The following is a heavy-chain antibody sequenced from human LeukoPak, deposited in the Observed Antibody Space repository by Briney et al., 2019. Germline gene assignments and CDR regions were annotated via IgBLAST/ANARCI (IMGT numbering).Heavy chain of an antibody. D-gene: IGHD1-14*01. CDR1: GGSISSGGYY. CDR2: INHSGST. J-gene: IGHJ4*02. CDR3: ARGEPPPTIGHDY. Sequence: SETLSLTCTVSGGSISSGGYYWSWIRQPPGKGLEWIGEINHSGSTNYNPSLKSRVTISVDTSKNQFSLKLSSVTAADTAVYYCARGEPPPTIGHDYWGQGTLVTVSS. V-gene: IGHV4-39*07.